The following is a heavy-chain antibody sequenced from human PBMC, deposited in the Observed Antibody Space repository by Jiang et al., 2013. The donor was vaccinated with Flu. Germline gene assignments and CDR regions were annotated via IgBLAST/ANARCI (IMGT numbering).Heavy chain of an antibody. D-gene: IGHD4-23*01. CDR1: GFTFSSYA. CDR2: LSGSGDST. J-gene: IGHJ4*01. CDR3: AKPVKDFFPDY. Sequence: VQLLESGGGLVQPGGSLRLSCAASGFTFSSYAMTWLRQAPGKGLEWVSALSGSGDSTFYADSVKGRFTISRDNSKNTLYLQMNSLRADDTAVYYCAKPVKDFFPDYWGQGTLVTVSS. V-gene: IGHV3-23*01.